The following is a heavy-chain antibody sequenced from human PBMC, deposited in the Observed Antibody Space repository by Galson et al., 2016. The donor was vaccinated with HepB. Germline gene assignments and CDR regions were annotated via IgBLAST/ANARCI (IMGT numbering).Heavy chain of an antibody. V-gene: IGHV3-48*02. Sequence: SLRLSCAASGFTFSTYNMNWVRQAPGKGLEWVSYISSSGSAIYYADSLKGRFTISRDNAKNSLYLQMNSLRDEDTAVYYCASGTTGVLNWFDPWGQGTLVTGSS. CDR3: ASGTTGVLNWFDP. CDR2: ISSSGSAI. D-gene: IGHD4-23*01. CDR1: GFTFSTYN. J-gene: IGHJ5*02.